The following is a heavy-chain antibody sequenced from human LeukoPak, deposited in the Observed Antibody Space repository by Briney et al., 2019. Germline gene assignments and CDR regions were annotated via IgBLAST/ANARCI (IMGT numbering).Heavy chain of an antibody. Sequence: GGSLRLSCAASGFTFSNYNMNWVRQAPGKGLEWVAFIRYDGSNKYYADSVKGRFTISRDNSKNTLYLQMNSLRAEDTAVYYCARDCGSPGYSSSWYQGVDYWGQGTLVTVSS. J-gene: IGHJ4*02. D-gene: IGHD6-13*01. CDR2: IRYDGSNK. CDR1: GFTFSNYN. V-gene: IGHV3-30*02. CDR3: ARDCGSPGYSSSWYQGVDY.